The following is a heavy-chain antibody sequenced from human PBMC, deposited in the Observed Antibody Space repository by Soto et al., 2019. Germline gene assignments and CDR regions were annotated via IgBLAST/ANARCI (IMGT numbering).Heavy chain of an antibody. D-gene: IGHD6-19*01. CDR3: ERRGSSGWENYYFDY. Sequence: SETLSLTCAVCGYSNSSSTWWGWIRQPPGKELGWIGYIYYSGSTYYNPYIKGRVTMSVDTSKNQFSQQLSSVTALDTDVYYCERRGSSGWENYYFDYWGQGTLVTVSS. CDR2: IYYSGST. CDR1: GYSNSSSTW. V-gene: IGHV4-28*01. J-gene: IGHJ4*02.